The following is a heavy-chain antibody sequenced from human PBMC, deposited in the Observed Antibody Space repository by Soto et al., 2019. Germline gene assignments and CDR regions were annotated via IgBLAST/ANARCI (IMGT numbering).Heavy chain of an antibody. CDR1: GGSVTNSSYY. CDR3: VILRSTVITQAFFDF. J-gene: IGHJ4*02. V-gene: IGHV4-39*01. CDR2: VYYRGRS. Sequence: SETLSLTCTVSGGSVTNSSYYWGWIRQSPGKGLEWIGSVYYRGRSYSKSSVKSRVTISVDTSKNQFSLNLNSVTASDTAVYFCVILRSTVITQAFFDFPGPRAPVTVSA.